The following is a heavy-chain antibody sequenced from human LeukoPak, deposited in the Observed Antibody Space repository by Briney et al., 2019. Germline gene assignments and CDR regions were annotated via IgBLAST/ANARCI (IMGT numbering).Heavy chain of an antibody. Sequence: ASVKVSCKASGYTFTGYYMHWVRQAPGQRLEWMGWINPGNGDTKYSPEFQGRVIFTRDTSATTAYMELSSLTSDDMTIYYCARERKSGSSNWFDPWGQGTLVTVSS. J-gene: IGHJ5*02. V-gene: IGHV1-3*03. CDR2: INPGNGDT. CDR1: GYTFTGYY. D-gene: IGHD3-10*01. CDR3: ARERKSGSSNWFDP.